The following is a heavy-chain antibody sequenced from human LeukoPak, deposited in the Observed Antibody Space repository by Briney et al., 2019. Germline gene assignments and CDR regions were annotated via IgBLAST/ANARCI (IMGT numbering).Heavy chain of an antibody. Sequence: GGSLRLSCAASGFTFSYYGMHWVRQAPGKGLVWVSRINRDGSSTTYADSVKGRFTISRDNAKNTLYLQMDSLRAEDTAVYYCARDLSGPFDYWGQGTLVTVSS. V-gene: IGHV3-74*01. J-gene: IGHJ4*02. D-gene: IGHD6-25*01. CDR1: GFTFSYYG. CDR2: INRDGSST. CDR3: ARDLSGPFDY.